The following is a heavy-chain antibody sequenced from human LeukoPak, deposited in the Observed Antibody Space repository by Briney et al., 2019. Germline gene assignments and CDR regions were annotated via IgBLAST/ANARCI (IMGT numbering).Heavy chain of an antibody. J-gene: IGHJ5*01. Sequence: GGSLRLSCTASGFAFSVYAMSWLRQPPGKGLEWVSTINANSGTTSYAASVRGRFSISRDNSKNTLYLQLNTLRADDTATYYCAKPISGGLAVTADWFHPWGQGTLVVVSS. CDR2: INANSGTT. D-gene: IGHD6-19*01. CDR1: GFAFSVYA. CDR3: AKPISGGLAVTADWFHP. V-gene: IGHV3-23*01.